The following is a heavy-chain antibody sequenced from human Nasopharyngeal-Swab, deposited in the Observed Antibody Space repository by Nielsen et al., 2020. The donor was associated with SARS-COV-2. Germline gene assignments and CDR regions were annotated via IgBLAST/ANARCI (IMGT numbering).Heavy chain of an antibody. J-gene: IGHJ6*02. D-gene: IGHD4-17*01. CDR1: GFTFSSYS. CDR2: ISSSSSYI. Sequence: GGSLRLSCAASGFTFSSYSMNWVRQAPGKGLEWVSSISSSSSYIYYADSVKGRFTISRDNAKNSLYLQMNSLRAEDTAVYYCAREVTNYGMDVWGQGTTVTVSS. V-gene: IGHV3-21*01. CDR3: AREVTNYGMDV.